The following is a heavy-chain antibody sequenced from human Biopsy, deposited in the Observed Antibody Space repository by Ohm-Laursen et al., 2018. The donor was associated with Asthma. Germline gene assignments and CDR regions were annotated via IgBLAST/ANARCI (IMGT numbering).Heavy chain of an antibody. J-gene: IGHJ6*02. CDR2: TSVYNGNT. Sequence: SVKVSCKTPGYTFNSAGITWGRQAPGQGLEWMGWTSVYNGNTKVAQKLQDRVTMITDTSTSTAYMELRSLRSDDTAVYFCARAVDYSHYYGIDVWGQGTTVTVS. D-gene: IGHD3-10*01. CDR1: GYTFNSAG. CDR3: ARAVDYSHYYGIDV. V-gene: IGHV1-18*01.